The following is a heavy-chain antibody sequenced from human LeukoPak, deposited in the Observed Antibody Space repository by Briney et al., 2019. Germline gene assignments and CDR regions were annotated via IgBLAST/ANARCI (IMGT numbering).Heavy chain of an antibody. CDR3: ARTTEAHSWRTRYYDYYMDV. Sequence: SETLSLTCAVYGGSFSGFYWSWIRQPPGKGLQWIGEINHSGSTTYNPSLKSRVTILVDTSKNQFSLKLSSVTAADTAVYYCARTTEAHSWRTRYYDYYMDVWGKGPRSPSL. CDR1: GGSFSGFY. CDR2: INHSGST. V-gene: IGHV4-34*01. D-gene: IGHD6-13*01. J-gene: IGHJ6*03.